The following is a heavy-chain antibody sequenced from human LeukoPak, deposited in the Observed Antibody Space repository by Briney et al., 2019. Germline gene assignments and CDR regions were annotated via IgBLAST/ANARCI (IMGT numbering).Heavy chain of an antibody. V-gene: IGHV3-33*01. J-gene: IGHJ4*02. D-gene: IGHD2-2*01. Sequence: GGSLRLSCAASGFTFSSYGMHWVRQAPGKGLEWVAVIWNDGTNKYYADSVKGRFTIFRDNSKNTLSLQMNSLKAEDTAVYYCARDYRSSTSCLFDYWGQGTLVTVSS. CDR1: GFTFSSYG. CDR3: ARDYRSSTSCLFDY. CDR2: IWNDGTNK.